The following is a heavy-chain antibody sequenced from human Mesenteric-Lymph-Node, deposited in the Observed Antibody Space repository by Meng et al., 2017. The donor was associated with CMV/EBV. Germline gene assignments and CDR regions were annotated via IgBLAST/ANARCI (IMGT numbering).Heavy chain of an antibody. CDR2: ITGGGGTT. V-gene: IGHV3-23*01. D-gene: IGHD3-10*01. CDR3: AKDPQFRFGELSWVG. Sequence: GESLKISCAASGFTVSSNYMSWVRQAPGKGLEWVSAITGGGGTTYYADSVKGRFTISRDNSRNTLYLQMNSLRAEDTAVYYCAKDPQFRFGELSWVGWGQGTLVTVSS. J-gene: IGHJ4*02. CDR1: GFTVSSNY.